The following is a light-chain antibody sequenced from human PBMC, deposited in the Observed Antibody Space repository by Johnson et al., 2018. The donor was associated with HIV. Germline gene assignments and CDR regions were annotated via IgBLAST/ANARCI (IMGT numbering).Light chain of an antibody. Sequence: QSLLTQPPSVSAAPGQKVTISCSGSSSNIGNNYVSWYQQLPGTAPKLLIYENNKRPSGIPDRFSGSKSGTSATLGITGLQTGDEADYYCETWDSSLSGVFGTGTKVTVV. V-gene: IGLV1-51*02. J-gene: IGLJ1*01. CDR1: SSNIGNNY. CDR2: ENN. CDR3: ETWDSSLSGV.